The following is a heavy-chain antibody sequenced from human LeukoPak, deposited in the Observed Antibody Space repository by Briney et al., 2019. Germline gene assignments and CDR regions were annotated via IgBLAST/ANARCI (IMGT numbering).Heavy chain of an antibody. V-gene: IGHV4-31*03. CDR1: GGSISSGGYY. CDR3: ARDNSMGLVRGVPYFDY. Sequence: SETLSLTCTVSGGSISSGGYYWSWIRQHPGKGLEWNGYIYYSGSTYYNPSLKSRVTISVDTSKNQFSLKLSSVTAADTAVYYCARDNSMGLVRGVPYFDYWGQGTLVTVSS. CDR2: IYYSGST. D-gene: IGHD3-10*01. J-gene: IGHJ4*02.